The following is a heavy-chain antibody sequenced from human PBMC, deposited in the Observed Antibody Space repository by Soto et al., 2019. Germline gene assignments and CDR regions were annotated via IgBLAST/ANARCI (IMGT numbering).Heavy chain of an antibody. CDR2: IIPIHGIA. CDR3: RNDYTGYGNDY. CDR1: GGTFSSYT. D-gene: IGHD4-4*01. Sequence: QVQLVQSGAEVKKPGSSVKVSCKASGGTFSSYTISWVRQAPGQGLEWMGRIIPIHGIANYAQKFQGRVTITADKSTSTAYMERSRLRSEETAVYYCRNDYTGYGNDYWGQGTLVTVS. V-gene: IGHV1-69*02. J-gene: IGHJ4*02.